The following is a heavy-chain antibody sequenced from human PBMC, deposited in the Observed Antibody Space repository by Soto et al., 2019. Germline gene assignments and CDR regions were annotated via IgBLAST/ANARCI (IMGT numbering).Heavy chain of an antibody. D-gene: IGHD3-10*01. Sequence: GGSLRLSCAASGFTFSSYAMSWVRQAPGKGLEWVSAISGSGGSTYYADSVKGRFTISRDNSKNTLYLQMNSRRAEDTAVYYCAKDHGGSGSYYRGRLDYWGQGTLVTVSS. CDR1: GFTFSSYA. J-gene: IGHJ4*02. CDR2: ISGSGGST. CDR3: AKDHGGSGSYYRGRLDY. V-gene: IGHV3-23*01.